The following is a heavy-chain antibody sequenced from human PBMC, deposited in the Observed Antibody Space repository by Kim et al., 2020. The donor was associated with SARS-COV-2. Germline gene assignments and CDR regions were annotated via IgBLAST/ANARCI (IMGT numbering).Heavy chain of an antibody. V-gene: IGHV3-15*01. CDR1: GFTFSNAW. CDR2: IKSKTDGGTT. CDR3: TTDWATYSTYSSSSDDYFDY. J-gene: IGHJ4*02. Sequence: GGSLRLSCAASGFTFSNAWMSWVRQAPGKRLEWVGRIKSKTDGGTTDYAAPVKGRFTISRDDSKNTLYLQMNSLKTEDTAVYYCTTDWATYSTYSSSSDDYFDYWGQGTLVTVSS. D-gene: IGHD6-6*01.